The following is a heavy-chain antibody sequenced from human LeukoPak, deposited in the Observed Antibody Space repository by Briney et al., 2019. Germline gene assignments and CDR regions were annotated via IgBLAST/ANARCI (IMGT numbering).Heavy chain of an antibody. V-gene: IGHV5-51*01. CDR3: ARQGQSAAAGTPWNWFDP. J-gene: IGHJ5*02. CDR1: GYSFTSYW. CDR2: IYPGDSDT. Sequence: GESLKISCTGSGYSFTSYWIGWVRQMPGKGLEWMGIIYPGDSDTRYIPSFQGQVTISADKSISTAYLQWSSLKASDTAMYYCARQGQSAAAGTPWNWFDPWGQGTLVTVSS. D-gene: IGHD6-13*01.